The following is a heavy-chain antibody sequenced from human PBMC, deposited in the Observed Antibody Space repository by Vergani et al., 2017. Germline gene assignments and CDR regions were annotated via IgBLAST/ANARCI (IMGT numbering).Heavy chain of an antibody. CDR2: IIAAPEIV. V-gene: IGHV1-69*01. D-gene: IGHD3-3*01. Sequence: VQLVQSGAEAKKPGSSVKVSCKASERSFSGHVMSWVRQVPGQGLEWMGAIIAAPEIVNYAQNFQDRLTISADESTSTAYMELSSLRSEDTAVYYCARDLTEVGTILGFYYMDVWGKGTTVTVSS. CDR1: ERSFSGHV. J-gene: IGHJ6*03. CDR3: ARDLTEVGTILGFYYMDV.